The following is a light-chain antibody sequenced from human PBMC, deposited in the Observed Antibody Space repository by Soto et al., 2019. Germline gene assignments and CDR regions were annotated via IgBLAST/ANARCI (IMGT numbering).Light chain of an antibody. J-gene: IGKJ1*01. CDR1: QSISTW. CDR3: QQYNSYPWT. V-gene: IGKV1-5*01. Sequence: DIQMTQSPSTLSASVGDRVTITCRASQSISTWLAWYQQKPGKAPKLLIYDASSLESGVPSRFSGSGSGTEFTLTISSLQPNDFATYNGQQYNSYPWTVGQGTKVEIK. CDR2: DAS.